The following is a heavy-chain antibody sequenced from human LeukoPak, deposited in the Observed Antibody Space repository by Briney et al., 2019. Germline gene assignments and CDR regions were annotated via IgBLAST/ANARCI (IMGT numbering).Heavy chain of an antibody. CDR3: ARDEGHSTNWGLFDF. CDR2: ISHNGGVT. V-gene: IGHV3-30-3*01. Sequence: GGSLRLSCAASGFRFSDYAVHWLRQAPGKGLEWVAIISHNGGVTDHTDSVKGRFSVSRDNSDYLLYLQMDNLRLDDTAVYYCARDEGHSTNWGLFDFWGQGSLVTVS. J-gene: IGHJ4*02. D-gene: IGHD6-13*01. CDR1: GFRFSDYA.